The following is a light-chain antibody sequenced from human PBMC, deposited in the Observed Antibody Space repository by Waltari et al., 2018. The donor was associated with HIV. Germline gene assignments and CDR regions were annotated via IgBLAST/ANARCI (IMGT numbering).Light chain of an antibody. Sequence: EIVMTQSPATLSLSPGARATLSCRASQSVSSSYLSWYQQKPGQTPRLLIYGASTRATGIPARFSGSVAGTDFTLTISSLQPEYFAIYYCQQDYNLPGTFGQGTKVEVK. CDR1: QSVSSSY. J-gene: IGKJ1*01. CDR2: GAS. CDR3: QQDYNLPGT. V-gene: IGKV3D-7*01.